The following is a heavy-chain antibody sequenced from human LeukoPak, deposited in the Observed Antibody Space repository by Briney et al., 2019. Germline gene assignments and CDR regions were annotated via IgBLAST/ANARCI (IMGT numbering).Heavy chain of an antibody. CDR3: ARVYDSSGYDAFDV. J-gene: IGHJ3*01. D-gene: IGHD3-22*01. Sequence: ASVKVSCKASGYTFTSYYMHWVRQAPGQGLEWMGIINPSGGSTSYAQKFQGRVTMTRDTSISTAYMELSRLRPDDTAVYYCARVYDSSGYDAFDVWGQGTMVTVSS. CDR1: GYTFTSYY. V-gene: IGHV1-46*01. CDR2: INPSGGST.